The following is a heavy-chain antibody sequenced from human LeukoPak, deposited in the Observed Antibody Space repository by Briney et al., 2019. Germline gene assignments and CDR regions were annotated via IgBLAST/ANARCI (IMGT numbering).Heavy chain of an antibody. V-gene: IGHV4-30-4*01. CDR1: GGSISSGDYY. CDR3: ARHGGTSMVRGVIPHNWFDP. J-gene: IGHJ5*02. D-gene: IGHD3-10*01. CDR2: IYYSGST. Sequence: SQTLSLTCTVSGGSISSGDYYWSWIRQPPGKGLEWIGYIYYSGSTYYNPSLKSRVTISVDTSKNQFSLKLSSVTAADTAVYYCARHGGTSMVRGVIPHNWFDPWGQGTLVTVSS.